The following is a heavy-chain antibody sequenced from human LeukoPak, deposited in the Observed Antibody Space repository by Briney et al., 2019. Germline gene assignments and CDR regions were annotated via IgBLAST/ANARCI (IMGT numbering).Heavy chain of an antibody. CDR3: ARDVSGEVGATGFYDY. V-gene: IGHV3-23*01. Sequence: GGSLRLSCAASGFTFSSYDMSWVRQAPGKGLEWVSAISGSGGSTYYADSVKGRFTISRDNSKNTLYLQMNSLRAEDTAVYYCARDVSGEVGATGFYDYWGQGTLVTVSS. J-gene: IGHJ4*02. D-gene: IGHD1-26*01. CDR2: ISGSGGST. CDR1: GFTFSSYD.